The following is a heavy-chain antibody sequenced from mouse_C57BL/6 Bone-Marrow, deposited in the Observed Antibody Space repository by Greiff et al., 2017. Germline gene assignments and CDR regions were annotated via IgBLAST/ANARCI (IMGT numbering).Heavy chain of an antibody. V-gene: IGHV1-7*01. CDR1: GYTFTSYW. J-gene: IGHJ3*01. CDR3: ARLAGPWFAY. CDR2: INPSRGYT. Sequence: QVQLQQPGAELAKPGASVQLSCKASGYTFTSYWMHWVKQTPGPGLEWIGYINPSRGYTKSTQNIKDQATLTADTSSSTAYMQLSSLTYEDSAVDYGARLAGPWFAYWGQGTRVTVSA.